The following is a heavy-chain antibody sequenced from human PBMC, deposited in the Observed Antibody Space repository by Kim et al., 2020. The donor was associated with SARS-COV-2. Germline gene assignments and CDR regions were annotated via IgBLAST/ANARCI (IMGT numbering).Heavy chain of an antibody. CDR3: ARDGYNPLNFDY. Sequence: SYAQKFQGRVTMTRDTSTSTVYMELSSLRSEDTAVYYCARDGYNPLNFDYWGQGTLVTVSS. J-gene: IGHJ4*02. V-gene: IGHV1-46*01. D-gene: IGHD5-12*01.